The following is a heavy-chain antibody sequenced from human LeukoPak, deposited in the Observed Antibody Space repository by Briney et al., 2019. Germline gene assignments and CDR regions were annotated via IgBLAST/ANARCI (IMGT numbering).Heavy chain of an antibody. CDR2: ISYDGSNK. J-gene: IGHJ4*02. CDR3: AREPYDILTGYYNGVLDY. CDR1: GFTFSSYA. D-gene: IGHD3-9*01. V-gene: IGHV3-30-3*01. Sequence: GRSLRLSCAASGFTFSSYAMHWVRQAPGKGLEWVAVISYDGSNKYYADSVKGRFTISRDNSKNTLYLQMNSLRAEDTAVYYCAREPYDILTGYYNGVLDYWGQGTLVTVSS.